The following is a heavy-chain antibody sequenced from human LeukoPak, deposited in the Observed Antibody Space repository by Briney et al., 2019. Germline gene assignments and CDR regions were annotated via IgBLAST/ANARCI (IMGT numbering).Heavy chain of an antibody. CDR1: GLTFSSSA. Sequence: GGSLRLSCAASGLTFSSSAMSWVRQAPGKGLEWVSAISNNGGYTYYADSVQGRFTISRDNSKSTLCLQMNSLRAEDTAVYYCAKQLGYGSDGSCYFPYWGQGTLVTVSS. J-gene: IGHJ4*02. V-gene: IGHV3-23*01. CDR3: AKQLGYGSDGSCYFPY. D-gene: IGHD2-15*01. CDR2: ISNNGGYT.